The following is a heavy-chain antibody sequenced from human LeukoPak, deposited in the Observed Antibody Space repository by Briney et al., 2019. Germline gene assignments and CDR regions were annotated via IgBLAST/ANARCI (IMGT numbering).Heavy chain of an antibody. CDR2: IYYSGST. Sequence: PSETLSLTCTVSGGSISSSSYYWGWIRQPPGKGLEWIGSIYYSGSTYYNPSLKGRVTVSVDTSKNQFSLKLNSVTAADTAVYYCARDPYSGYDHRFDYWGQGTLATVSS. V-gene: IGHV4-39*07. D-gene: IGHD5-12*01. J-gene: IGHJ4*02. CDR1: GGSISSSSYY. CDR3: ARDPYSGYDHRFDY.